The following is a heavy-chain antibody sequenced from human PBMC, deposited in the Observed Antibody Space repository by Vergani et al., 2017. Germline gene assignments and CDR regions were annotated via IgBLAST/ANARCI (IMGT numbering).Heavy chain of an antibody. Sequence: EVQLVESGGGLVKPGGSLRLSCAASGFTSSSYSMNWVRQAPGKGLEWVSSISSSSSYIYYADSVKGRFTISRDNAKNSLYLQMNSLRAEDTAVYYCARDPLTYSSSWFDYWGQGTLVTVSS. J-gene: IGHJ4*02. V-gene: IGHV3-21*01. CDR3: ARDPLTYSSSWFDY. CDR1: GFTSSSYS. CDR2: ISSSSSYI. D-gene: IGHD6-13*01.